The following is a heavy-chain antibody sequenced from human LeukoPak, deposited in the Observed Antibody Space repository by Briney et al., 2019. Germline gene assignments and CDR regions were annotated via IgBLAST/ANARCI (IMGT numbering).Heavy chain of an antibody. Sequence: ASVKVCCTASGYTFTIYYMHWERQGPGPGMAWMGIINPSGGSTSYAQKFQSRVTMTRDTSTSTVYMELSSLRSEDTAVYYCARGSRITMIVVVHSAEYFQHWGQGTLVTVSS. V-gene: IGHV1-46*01. CDR3: ARGSRITMIVVVHSAEYFQH. CDR1: GYTFTIYY. CDR2: INPSGGST. J-gene: IGHJ1*01. D-gene: IGHD3-22*01.